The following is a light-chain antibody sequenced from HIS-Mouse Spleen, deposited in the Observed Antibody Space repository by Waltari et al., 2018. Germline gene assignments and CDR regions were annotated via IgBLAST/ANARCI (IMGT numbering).Light chain of an antibody. CDR1: GLPKKY. V-gene: IGLV3-10*01. J-gene: IGLJ2*01. CDR2: EDS. CDR3: YSTDSSGNHRV. Sequence: SYELTQPPSVSVSPGQTARITWSGDGLPKKYAYWYQQKSGQAPVLVIYEDSKRPSGIPERFSGSSSGTMATLTISGAQVEDEADYYCYSTDSSGNHRVFGGGTKLTVL.